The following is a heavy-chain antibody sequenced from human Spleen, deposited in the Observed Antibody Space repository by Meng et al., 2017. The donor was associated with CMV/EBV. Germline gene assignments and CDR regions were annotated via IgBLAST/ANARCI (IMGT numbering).Heavy chain of an antibody. CDR3: AKVGTRRDFQH. Sequence: GESLKISCAASGFTFSSYAMSWVRQAPGKGLEWVSAISGSGGSTYYADSVKGRFTISRDNSKNTMYLQTNSLRAEDTAVYYCAKVGTRRDFQHWGQGTLVTVS. CDR1: GFTFSSYA. CDR2: ISGSGGST. V-gene: IGHV3-23*01. J-gene: IGHJ1*01.